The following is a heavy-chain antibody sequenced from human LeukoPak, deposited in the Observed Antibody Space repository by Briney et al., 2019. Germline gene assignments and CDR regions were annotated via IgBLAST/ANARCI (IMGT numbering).Heavy chain of an antibody. CDR2: ISSTSNTI. Sequence: GGSLRLSCAASGFTFSSYSMNCVRQAPGKGLEWVSYISSTSNTIYYADSVKGRFTISRDNAKNSVYLQMNSLRDEDTAVYYCARRYSGNYWDYWGQGTLVTVSS. CDR1: GFTFSSYS. J-gene: IGHJ4*02. D-gene: IGHD1-26*01. CDR3: ARRYSGNYWDY. V-gene: IGHV3-48*02.